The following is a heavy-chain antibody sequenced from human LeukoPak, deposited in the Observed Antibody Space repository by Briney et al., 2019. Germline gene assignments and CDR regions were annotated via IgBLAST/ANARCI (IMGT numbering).Heavy chain of an antibody. CDR1: GGSISSSSYY. CDR3: ARETSGWGPYYYYYGMDV. V-gene: IGHV3-53*01. CDR2: IYSGGST. Sequence: PSETLSLTCTVSGGSISSSSYYWGWIRQAPGKGLEWVSVIYSGGSTYYADPVKGRFTISRDNSKNTLYLQMNSLRAEDTAVYYCARETSGWGPYYYYYGMDVWGQGTTVTVSS. J-gene: IGHJ6*02. D-gene: IGHD6-19*01.